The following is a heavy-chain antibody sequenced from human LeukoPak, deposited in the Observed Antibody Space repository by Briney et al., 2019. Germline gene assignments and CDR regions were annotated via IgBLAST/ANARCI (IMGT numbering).Heavy chain of an antibody. CDR3: ARDYDGSGIDS. CDR2: IYYSGST. J-gene: IGHJ4*02. Sequence: SQTLSLTCTVSSGSISSTTHYWVWIRQAPGKGLEWIGSIYYSGSTYYNPSLKSRVTISVDRSKNQFSLKVSSVTAADTAVYYCARDYDGSGIDSWGQGTLVTVSS. CDR1: SGSISSTTHY. D-gene: IGHD3-10*01. V-gene: IGHV4-39*07.